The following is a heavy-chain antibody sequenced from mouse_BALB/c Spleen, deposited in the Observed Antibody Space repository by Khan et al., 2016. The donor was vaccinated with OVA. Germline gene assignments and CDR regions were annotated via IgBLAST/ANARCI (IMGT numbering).Heavy chain of an antibody. Sequence: VQLQQSGPELVKPGASVKISCKASGYSFTGYFMNWVMQSHGKSLEWIGRINPHVGETLFNPKFKGKATLTVDKSSSTAHMELRSLASEDSAVYYCARVYRSDFDYWGQGTTLTVSS. V-gene: IGHV1-20*02. J-gene: IGHJ2*01. D-gene: IGHD1-1*01. CDR2: INPHVGET. CDR1: GYSFTGYF. CDR3: ARVYRSDFDY.